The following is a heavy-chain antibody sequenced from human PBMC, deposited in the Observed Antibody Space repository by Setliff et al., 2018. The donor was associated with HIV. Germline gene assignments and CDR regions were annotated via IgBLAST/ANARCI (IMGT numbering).Heavy chain of an antibody. D-gene: IGHD5-18*01. V-gene: IGHV5-51*01. CDR1: GHSFTTYW. CDR3: ARRTRRRGSSYGNIDY. J-gene: IGHJ4*02. Sequence: GESLKISCKGSGHSFTTYWIGWVRQMPGKGLEWMGNIYPDDSDTRYSPSFQGQVTISADKSISTAYLQWRSLQASDTAVYYCARRTRRRGSSYGNIDYWGQGTLVTV. CDR2: IYPDDSDT.